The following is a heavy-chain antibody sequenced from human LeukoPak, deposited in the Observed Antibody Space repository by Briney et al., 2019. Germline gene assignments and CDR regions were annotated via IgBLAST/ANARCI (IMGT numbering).Heavy chain of an antibody. V-gene: IGHV4-59*12. CDR2: IYHSGST. Sequence: PSETLSLTCSVSGGSMSSYYWSWIRQSPGKGLEWIGYIYHSGSTDYNSSLKSRVTISVDTSKDQFSLKLSSVTAADTAVYYCARLVYGPLWFGESNDAFDIWGQGTMVTVSS. CDR1: GGSMSSYY. CDR3: ARLVYGPLWFGESNDAFDI. J-gene: IGHJ3*02. D-gene: IGHD3-10*01.